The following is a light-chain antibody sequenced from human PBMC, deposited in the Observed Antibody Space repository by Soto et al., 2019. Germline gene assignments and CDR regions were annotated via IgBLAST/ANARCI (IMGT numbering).Light chain of an antibody. V-gene: IGKV3-20*01. CDR2: RAS. J-gene: IGKJ4*01. Sequence: EIVLTQSPGTLSLSPGEKATISCGASQSVSSSYLAWYQQKPGQAPRLLIYRASSRATGIPNRFSGSGSGTDFTLTISRLEPEDFAVYYCQQFGSSRLTFGGGTKVEIK. CDR3: QQFGSSRLT. CDR1: QSVSSSY.